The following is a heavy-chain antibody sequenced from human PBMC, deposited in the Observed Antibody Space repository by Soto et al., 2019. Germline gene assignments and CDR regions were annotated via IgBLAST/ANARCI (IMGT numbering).Heavy chain of an antibody. CDR2: ISGSGGST. J-gene: IGHJ4*02. CDR1: GFTFSSYA. V-gene: IGHV3-23*01. Sequence: GSLRLSCAASGFTFSSYAMSWVRQAPGKGLEWVSAISGSGGSTYYADSVKGRFTISRDNSKNTLYLQMNSLRAEDTAVYYCAKRYYYDSSGYSYTLGPFDYWGQGTLVTVSS. CDR3: AKRYYYDSSGYSYTLGPFDY. D-gene: IGHD3-22*01.